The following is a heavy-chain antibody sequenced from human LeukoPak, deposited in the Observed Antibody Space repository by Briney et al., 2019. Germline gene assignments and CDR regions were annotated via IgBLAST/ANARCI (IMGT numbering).Heavy chain of an antibody. CDR2: ISSSSSYI. D-gene: IGHD2-15*01. Sequence: GGSLRLSCAASGFTFSSYSMNWDRQAPGKGLEWVSSISSSSSYIYYADSVKGRFTISRDNAKNSLYLQMNSLRAEDTAVYYCARDLDSYCSGGSCYSDYWGQGTLVTVSS. V-gene: IGHV3-21*01. CDR1: GFTFSSYS. CDR3: ARDLDSYCSGGSCYSDY. J-gene: IGHJ4*02.